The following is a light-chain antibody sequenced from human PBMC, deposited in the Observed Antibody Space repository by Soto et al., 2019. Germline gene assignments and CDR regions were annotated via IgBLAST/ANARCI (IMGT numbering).Light chain of an antibody. Sequence: EIVLTQSPGTLSLSPGERATLSCRASQSISSSYLAWYQQKPGQAPRLLVYGASSRATGIPDRFSGSGSGTDFTLTISRLEPEDFALYYCQQYSSTFWTFGQGTKVEMK. CDR2: GAS. V-gene: IGKV3-20*01. CDR1: QSISSSY. CDR3: QQYSSTFWT. J-gene: IGKJ1*01.